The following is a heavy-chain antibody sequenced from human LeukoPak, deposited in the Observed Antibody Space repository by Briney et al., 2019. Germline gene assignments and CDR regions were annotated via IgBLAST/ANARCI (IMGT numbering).Heavy chain of an antibody. D-gene: IGHD2-21*02. Sequence: GGSLRLSCAASGFTFSSYWMHWVRQAPGKGLVWVSRISTDGSSISYADSVKGRFTISRDNAKNTLYLQMDSLRAEDTAVYYCAPEGETGDRDGYFDFWGQGTLVTVSS. CDR2: ISTDGSSI. V-gene: IGHV3-74*01. CDR3: APEGETGDRDGYFDF. J-gene: IGHJ4*02. CDR1: GFTFSSYW.